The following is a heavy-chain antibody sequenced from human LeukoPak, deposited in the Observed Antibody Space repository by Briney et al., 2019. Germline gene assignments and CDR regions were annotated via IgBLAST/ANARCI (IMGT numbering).Heavy chain of an antibody. V-gene: IGHV1-8*03. CDR1: GYTFTDYG. D-gene: IGHD3-3*01. CDR2: MNPNSGNT. CDR3: ARGGSIFGGVWSGYYSDY. Sequence: ASVKVSCKTSGYTFTDYGITWVRQAPGQGLEWMGWMNPNSGNTGYAQKFQGRVTITRNTSISTAYMELSSLRSEDTAVYYCARGGSIFGGVWSGYYSDYWGQGTLVTISS. J-gene: IGHJ4*02.